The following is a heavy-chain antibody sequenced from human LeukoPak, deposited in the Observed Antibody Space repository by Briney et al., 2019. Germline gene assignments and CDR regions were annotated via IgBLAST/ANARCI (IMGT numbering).Heavy chain of an antibody. D-gene: IGHD4-17*01. CDR3: ARDPTSAYGEYLYFDY. Sequence: PGGSLRLSCAASGFTFSSYSMNWVRQAPGKGLEWVSSISSSSSYIYYADSVKGRFTISRDNAKNSLYLQMNSLRAEDTAVYYCARDPTSAYGEYLYFDYWGQGTLVTVS. V-gene: IGHV3-21*01. CDR2: ISSSSSYI. CDR1: GFTFSSYS. J-gene: IGHJ4*02.